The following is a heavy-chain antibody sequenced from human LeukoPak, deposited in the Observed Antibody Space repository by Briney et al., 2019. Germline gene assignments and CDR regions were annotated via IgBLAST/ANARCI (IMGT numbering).Heavy chain of an antibody. D-gene: IGHD6-19*01. V-gene: IGHV1-2*04. CDR2: INPNSGGT. CDR1: GYTFTGYC. Sequence: ASVKVSCKASGYTFTGYCMHWVRQAPGQGLEWMGWINPNSGGTNYAQKFQGWVTMTRDTSISTAYMELSRLRSDDTAVYYCARGPRRAVAAYNWFDPWGQGTLVTVSS. CDR3: ARGPRRAVAAYNWFDP. J-gene: IGHJ5*02.